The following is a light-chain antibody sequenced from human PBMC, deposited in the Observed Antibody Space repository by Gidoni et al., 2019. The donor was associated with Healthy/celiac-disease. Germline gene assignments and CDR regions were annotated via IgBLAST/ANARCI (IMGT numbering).Light chain of an antibody. CDR3: QQYNNWPPWT. CDR2: GAS. J-gene: IGKJ1*01. CDR1: QSVSSN. V-gene: IGKV3-15*01. Sequence: EIVMTQSPATLSVSPGERATLSCRASQSVSSNLAWYQQKPGQAPRLLIYGASTRATGIPARFSGSGSGPEFTLTISSLQSEDFAFYYCQQYNNWPPWTFGQXTKVEIK.